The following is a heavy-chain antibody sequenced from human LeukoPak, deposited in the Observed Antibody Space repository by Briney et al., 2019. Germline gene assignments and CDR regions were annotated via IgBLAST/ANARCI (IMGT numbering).Heavy chain of an antibody. D-gene: IGHD6-19*01. V-gene: IGHV1-24*01. Sequence: GASVKVSCKVSGYTLTELSMHWVRQAPGKGLEWMGGFDPEDGETIYAQKFQGRVTMTEDTSTDTAYMELSSLRSEDTAVYYCATDWARAWLGTYYYYGMDVWGQGTTVTASS. CDR1: GYTLTELS. CDR3: ATDWARAWLGTYYYYGMDV. J-gene: IGHJ6*02. CDR2: FDPEDGET.